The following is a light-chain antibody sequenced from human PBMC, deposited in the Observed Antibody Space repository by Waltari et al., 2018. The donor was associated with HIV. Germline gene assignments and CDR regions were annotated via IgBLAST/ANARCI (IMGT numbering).Light chain of an antibody. CDR1: QSVSSN. V-gene: IGKV3-15*01. CDR2: GAS. J-gene: IGKJ2*01. Sequence: EIVMTQSPDTLSVSPGERATLPCRASQSVSSNLAWYQQKPGQAPRLLMYGASTRATGIPARFSGSGSGTEFTLTISGLQSEDFAVYYCQQYSNWLTYTFGQGTKLEIK. CDR3: QQYSNWLTYT.